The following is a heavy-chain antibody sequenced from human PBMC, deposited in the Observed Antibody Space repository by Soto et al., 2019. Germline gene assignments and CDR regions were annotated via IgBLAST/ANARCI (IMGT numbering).Heavy chain of an antibody. CDR3: ARAPKRGYSGPYGMDV. J-gene: IGHJ6*02. CDR2: IYYSGST. CDR1: GGSISSCGYY. Sequence: PSETLSLTCTVSGGSISSCGYYWSWIRQHPGKGLEWIGYIYYSGSTYYNPSLKSRVTISVDTSKNQFSLKLSSVTAADTAVYYCARAPKRGYSGPYGMDVWGQGTTVTVSS. D-gene: IGHD5-12*01. V-gene: IGHV4-31*03.